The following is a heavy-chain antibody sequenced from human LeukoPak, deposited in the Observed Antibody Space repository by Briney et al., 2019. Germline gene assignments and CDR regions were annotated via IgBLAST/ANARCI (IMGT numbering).Heavy chain of an antibody. CDR3: ARDRGVTLVRVPMGWIDP. J-gene: IGHJ5*02. V-gene: IGHV1-2*02. CDR2: INPNSGVT. Sequence: GASVKVSCKASGYTFTSYGLSWVRQAPGQGLEWMGWINPNSGVTNYAQRFQGRVTMTRDTSISTAYMELSRLISDDTAVYYCARDRGVTLVRVPMGWIDPWGQGTLVTVSS. CDR1: GYTFTSYG. D-gene: IGHD3-10*01.